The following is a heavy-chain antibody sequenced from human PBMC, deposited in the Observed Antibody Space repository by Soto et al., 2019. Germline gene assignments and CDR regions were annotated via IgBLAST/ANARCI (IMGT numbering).Heavy chain of an antibody. CDR1: GFTFSSYA. Sequence: PGGSLRLSCAASGFTFSSYAMSWVRQAPGKGLEWVSAISGSGGSTYYADSVKGRFTISRDNSKNTLYLQMNSLRAEDTAVYYCAKDLRRGPPFEAGRYFDYWGQGTLVTVSS. CDR3: AKDLRRGPPFEAGRYFDY. V-gene: IGHV3-23*01. CDR2: ISGSGGST. J-gene: IGHJ4*02. D-gene: IGHD3-16*01.